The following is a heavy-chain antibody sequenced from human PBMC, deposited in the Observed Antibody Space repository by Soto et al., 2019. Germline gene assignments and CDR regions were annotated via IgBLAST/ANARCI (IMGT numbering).Heavy chain of an antibody. D-gene: IGHD6-13*01. CDR1: GFTFSSYS. CDR2: ISSSSSYI. V-gene: IGHV3-21*01. J-gene: IGHJ5*02. CDR3: ARGLVSWQQLGNWFDP. Sequence: EVQLVESGGGLVKPVGSLSLSCAASGFTFSSYSMNWVRQDPGKGLEWVSSISSSSSYIYYADSVKGRFTISRDNAKNSLYLQMNSLRAEDTAVYYCARGLVSWQQLGNWFDPWGQGTLVTVSS.